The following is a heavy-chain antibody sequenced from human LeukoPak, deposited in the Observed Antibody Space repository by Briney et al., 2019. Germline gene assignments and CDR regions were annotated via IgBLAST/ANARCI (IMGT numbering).Heavy chain of an antibody. J-gene: IGHJ5*02. CDR2: IIPIFGIT. CDR1: GGTFSSYA. Sequence: SVKVSCKASGGTFSSYAISWVRQAPGQGLEWMGRIIPIFGITNYAQKFQGRVTITADKSTSTAYMELSSLRSEDTAVCYCARDNSSPLGWFDPWGQGTLVTVSS. D-gene: IGHD6-13*01. CDR3: ARDNSSPLGWFDP. V-gene: IGHV1-69*04.